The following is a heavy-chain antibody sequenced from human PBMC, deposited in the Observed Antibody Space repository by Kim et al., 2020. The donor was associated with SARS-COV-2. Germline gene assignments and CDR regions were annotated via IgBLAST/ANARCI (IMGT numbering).Heavy chain of an antibody. J-gene: IGHJ4*02. CDR2: INPNSGGT. CDR3: ASFRVGGVRGVIERLDY. V-gene: IGHV1-2*02. Sequence: ASVKVSCKASGYTFTGYYMHWVRQAPGQGLEWMGWINPNSGGTNYAQKFQGRVTMTRDTSISTAYMELSRLRSDDTAVYYCASFRVGGVRGVIERLDYWGQGTLVTVSS. D-gene: IGHD3-10*01. CDR1: GYTFTGYY.